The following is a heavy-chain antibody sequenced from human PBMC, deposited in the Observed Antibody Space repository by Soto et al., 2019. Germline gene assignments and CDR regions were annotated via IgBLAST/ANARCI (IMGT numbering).Heavy chain of an antibody. V-gene: IGHV1-69*02. D-gene: IGHD5-12*01. J-gene: IGHJ4*02. CDR2: IIPILGMA. CDR1: GGTFSSYT. CDR3: TTLVLVATIMIDY. Sequence: ASVKVSCKASGGTFSSYTISWVRQAPGQGLEWMGRIIPILGMANYAQKFQGRVTITADKSTSTAYMELSSLRSEDTAVYYCTTLVLVATIMIDYWGQGSLVTVSS.